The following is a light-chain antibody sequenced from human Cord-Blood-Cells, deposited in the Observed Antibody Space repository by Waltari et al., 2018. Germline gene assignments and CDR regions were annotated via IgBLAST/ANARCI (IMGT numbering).Light chain of an antibody. CDR2: GAT. CDR3: QQYGSSPWT. J-gene: IGKJ1*01. V-gene: IGKV3-20*01. Sequence: EIVLTQSPGTLSLSPGERATLSCRASQSVSSSYLAWYQQKPGQAPRLLIYGATRRANGNPERFRGRGSGTDFTLTISRLEPEDFAVYYCQQYGSSPWTFGQGTKVEIK. CDR1: QSVSSSY.